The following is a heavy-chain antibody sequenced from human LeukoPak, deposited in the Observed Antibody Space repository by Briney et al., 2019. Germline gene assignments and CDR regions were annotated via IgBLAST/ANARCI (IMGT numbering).Heavy chain of an antibody. Sequence: GGSLRLSCTASGFTFSSYSMNWVRQAPGKGLEWVSYISSGSTTIYYADSVKGRFTISRDNAKNSLYLQMNSLRAEDTAVYYCAKDGYYDSSGYYAYWGQGTLVTVSS. CDR1: GFTFSSYS. CDR3: AKDGYYDSSGYYAY. CDR2: ISSGSTTI. J-gene: IGHJ4*02. V-gene: IGHV3-48*04. D-gene: IGHD3-22*01.